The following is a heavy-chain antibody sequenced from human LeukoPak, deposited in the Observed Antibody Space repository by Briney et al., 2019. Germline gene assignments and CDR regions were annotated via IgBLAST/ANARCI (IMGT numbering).Heavy chain of an antibody. Sequence: ASVKVSCKASGYTFTGYYMHWVRQAPGQGLEWMGWINPNSGGTNYAQKLQGRVTMTRDTSISTAYMELSRLRSDDTAVYYCARDGYCTNGVCYIFDYWGQGTLVTVSS. J-gene: IGHJ4*02. CDR1: GYTFTGYY. CDR2: INPNSGGT. V-gene: IGHV1-2*02. CDR3: ARDGYCTNGVCYIFDY. D-gene: IGHD2-8*01.